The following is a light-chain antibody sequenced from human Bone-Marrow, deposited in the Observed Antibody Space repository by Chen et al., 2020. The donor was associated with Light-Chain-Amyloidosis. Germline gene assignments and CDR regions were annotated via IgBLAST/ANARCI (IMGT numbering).Light chain of an antibody. CDR3: QSADSSGTYEVR. J-gene: IGLJ2*01. CDR2: RDT. Sequence: SYELTHPPSVSLSPVQTAMITCSGDDLPTKYAYWYQQKPGQAPVLVIHRDTERPSGISERFSGSSSGTTATLTISGGQAEDEADYHCQSADSSGTYEVRFGGGTKLTVL. CDR1: DLPTKY. V-gene: IGLV3-25*03.